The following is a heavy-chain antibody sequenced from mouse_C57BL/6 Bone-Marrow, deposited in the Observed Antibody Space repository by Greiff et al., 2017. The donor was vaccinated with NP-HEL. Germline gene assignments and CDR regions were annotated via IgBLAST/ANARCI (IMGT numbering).Heavy chain of an antibody. Sequence: EVQLVESGGGLVQPGGSMKLSCVASGFTFSNYWMNWVRQSPEKGLEWGAQIRLKSDNYATHYAESVKGRFTISRDDSKSSVYLQMNNLRAEDTGIYYCTVDYYERGWFAYWGQGTLVTVSA. J-gene: IGHJ3*01. CDR1: GFTFSNYW. V-gene: IGHV6-3*01. D-gene: IGHD1-1*01. CDR2: IRLKSDNYAT. CDR3: TVDYYERGWFAY.